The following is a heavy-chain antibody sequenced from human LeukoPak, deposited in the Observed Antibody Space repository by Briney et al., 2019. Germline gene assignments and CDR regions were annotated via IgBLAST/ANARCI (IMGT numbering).Heavy chain of an antibody. D-gene: IGHD6-19*01. J-gene: IGHJ4*02. V-gene: IGHV3-7*01. CDR1: GFTSSSYW. CDR3: AIAVAGTAFDY. Sequence: GGSLRLSCAASGFTSSSYWMSWVRQAPGKGLEWVANIKQDGSEKYYVDSVKGRFTISRDNAKNSLYLQMNSLRAEDTAVYYCAIAVAGTAFDYWGQGTLVTVSS. CDR2: IKQDGSEK.